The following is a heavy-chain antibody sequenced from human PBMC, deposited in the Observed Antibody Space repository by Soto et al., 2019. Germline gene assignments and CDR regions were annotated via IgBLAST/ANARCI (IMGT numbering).Heavy chain of an antibody. CDR3: ARDFYYGSGSYYNPTNWFDP. V-gene: IGHV4-30-4*01. D-gene: IGHD3-10*01. J-gene: IGHJ5*02. CDR2: IYYSGST. Sequence: SETLSLTCTVSGGSISSGDYYWSWIRQPPGKGLEWIGYIYYSGSTYYNPSLKSRVTISVDTSKNQFSLKLSSVTAADTAVYYCARDFYYGSGSYYNPTNWFDPWGQGTLVTVSS. CDR1: GGSISSGDYY.